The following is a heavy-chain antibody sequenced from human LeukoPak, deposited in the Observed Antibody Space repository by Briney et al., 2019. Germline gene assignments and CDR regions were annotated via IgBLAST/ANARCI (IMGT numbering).Heavy chain of an antibody. D-gene: IGHD1-26*01. CDR3: AGGVGATTYF. CDR1: GGSFSSRDDY. Sequence: SETLSLTCTVSGGSFSSRDDYWGWIRQPPGKGLQWNGVIYYGGGTYYHPSLKSRVAISMDTSKSQVSLRLASLTAADTAVYYCAGGVGATTYFWGQGTLVTVSS. J-gene: IGHJ4*02. V-gene: IGHV4-39*07. CDR2: IYYGGGT.